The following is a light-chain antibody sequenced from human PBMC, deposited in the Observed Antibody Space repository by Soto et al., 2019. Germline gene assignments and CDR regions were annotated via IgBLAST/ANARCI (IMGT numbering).Light chain of an antibody. CDR3: EAYNTYPSWT. Sequence: DIQMTQSPSTLSASVGDRVTITCRASQSISSWLAWYQHKPGKAPKLLIYKTSSLEAGVTSRFSVTGSGTEFNLSIRSLQTDYVATYDYEAYNTYPSWTFGRAPKVVIK. V-gene: IGKV1-5*03. CDR1: QSISSW. CDR2: KTS. J-gene: IGKJ1*01.